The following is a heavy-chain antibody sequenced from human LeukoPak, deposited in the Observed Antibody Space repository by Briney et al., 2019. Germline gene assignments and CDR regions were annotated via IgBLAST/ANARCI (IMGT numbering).Heavy chain of an antibody. CDR1: GFTFSRYG. CDR2: ISDTGAST. Sequence: GGTLRLSCAASGFTFSRYGMTWVRQAPGKGLEWVSTISDTGASTYYADSVKDRFTISRDNSKNTLYLQMSGLRAEDTAIYYCATGAYFEYWGQGALVTVS. J-gene: IGHJ4*02. V-gene: IGHV3-23*01. CDR3: ATGAYFEY.